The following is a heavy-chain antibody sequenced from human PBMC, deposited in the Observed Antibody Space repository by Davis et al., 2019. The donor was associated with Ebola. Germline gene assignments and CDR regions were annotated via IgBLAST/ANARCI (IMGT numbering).Heavy chain of an antibody. V-gene: IGHV5-51*01. J-gene: IGHJ2*01. CDR1: GYTFTSYW. CDR2: IYPGDSET. CDR3: ARPMTNYWYFDL. Sequence: GESLKISCKGSGYTFTSYWIAWVRQVPGKGLEWMGSIYPGDSETRYSPSFQGQVTISADKSISTAYLQWSSLKASDTAMYYCARPMTNYWYFDLWGRGTLVTVSS.